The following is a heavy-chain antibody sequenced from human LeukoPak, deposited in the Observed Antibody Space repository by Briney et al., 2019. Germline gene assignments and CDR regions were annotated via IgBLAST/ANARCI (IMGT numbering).Heavy chain of an antibody. D-gene: IGHD3-10*01. V-gene: IGHV3-30*04. Sequence: GRSLRLSCAASGFTFSNYAIHWVRQAPGKGLEWVAFIRYDGSNKYYADSVKGRFTISRDNSKNTLYLQMNSLRAEDTAVYYCAIPYYYGSGSYSDYWGQGTLVTVSS. J-gene: IGHJ4*02. CDR3: AIPYYYGSGSYSDY. CDR1: GFTFSNYA. CDR2: IRYDGSNK.